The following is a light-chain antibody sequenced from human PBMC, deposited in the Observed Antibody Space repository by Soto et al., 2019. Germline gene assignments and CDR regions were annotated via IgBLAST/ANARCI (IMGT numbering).Light chain of an antibody. CDR3: QSYDISLSGYV. CDR1: SSNIGAGYA. Sequence: QAVLTPPPTVTGAPGRRATISCTGSSSNIGAGYAVHWYQHVPGTAPKLLIYVDTNRASGAHDRFSGSKSGTSASLAITGLQAEDEADYYCQSYDISLSGYVLGTGTKVTVL. V-gene: IGLV1-40*01. CDR2: VDT. J-gene: IGLJ1*01.